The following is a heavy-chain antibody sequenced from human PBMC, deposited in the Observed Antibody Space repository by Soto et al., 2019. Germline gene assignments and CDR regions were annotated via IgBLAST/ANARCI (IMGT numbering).Heavy chain of an antibody. V-gene: IGHV4-30-4*01. CDR3: ARGTYYCDSSGSYYFDY. Sequence: PSETLSLTCTASGGSISSGDYYWSWIRQPPGKGLEWIGYIYYSGSTYYNPSLKSRVTISVDTSKNQFSLKLSSVTAADTAVYYCARGTYYCDSSGSYYFDYWGQGTLVTVSS. CDR1: GGSISSGDYY. J-gene: IGHJ4*02. D-gene: IGHD3-22*01. CDR2: IYYSGST.